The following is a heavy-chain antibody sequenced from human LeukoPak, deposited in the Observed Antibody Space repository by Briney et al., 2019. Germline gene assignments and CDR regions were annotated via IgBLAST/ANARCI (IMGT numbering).Heavy chain of an antibody. CDR1: GFTFSSYG. CDR2: ISYDGSNK. Sequence: QPGRSLRLSCAASGFTFSSYGMHWVRQAPGKGLEWVAVISYDGSNKYYADSVKGRFTISRDNSKNTLHLQMNSLRAEDTAVYYCAKVEVVAATTYYYYGMDVWGQGTTVTVSS. V-gene: IGHV3-30*18. CDR3: AKVEVVAATTYYYYGMDV. J-gene: IGHJ6*02. D-gene: IGHD2-15*01.